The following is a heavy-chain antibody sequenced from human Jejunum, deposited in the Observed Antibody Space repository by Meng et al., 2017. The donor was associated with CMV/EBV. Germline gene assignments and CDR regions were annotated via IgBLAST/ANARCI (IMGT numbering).Heavy chain of an antibody. Sequence: TFTDHYIHWVRQGPGQGLEWMSWINPNTGGTNYAQIFQGRITMTWDTSISAAYMKLTSLTSDDTAVYYCARGGYDFWSAKSPFDYWGQGTLVTVSS. CDR2: INPNTGGT. CDR1: TFTDHY. D-gene: IGHD3-3*01. J-gene: IGHJ4*02. V-gene: IGHV1-2*02. CDR3: ARGGYDFWSAKSPFDY.